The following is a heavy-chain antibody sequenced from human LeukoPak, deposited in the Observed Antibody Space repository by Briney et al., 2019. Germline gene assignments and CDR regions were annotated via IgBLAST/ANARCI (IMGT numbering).Heavy chain of an antibody. D-gene: IGHD3-3*01. CDR2: MYNSGRT. Sequence: SETLSLTCTVSGDSLSSGTYYWGWIRQPPGKGLEWIGGMYNSGRTYYNPPLKSRVTISGDPSKNQFSLKLTSVTAADTALYYCARVGNPLVTVFAWLDTWGQGTQDTVSS. CDR3: ARVGNPLVTVFAWLDT. CDR1: GDSLSSGTYY. J-gene: IGHJ5*02. V-gene: IGHV4-39*07.